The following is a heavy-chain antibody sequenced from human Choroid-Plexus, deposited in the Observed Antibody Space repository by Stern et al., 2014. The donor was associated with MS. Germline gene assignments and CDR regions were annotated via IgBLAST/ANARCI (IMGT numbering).Heavy chain of an antibody. CDR1: GFTFGSCA. CDR3: AKDRQYLTYFFEH. J-gene: IGHJ5*02. CDR2: VSYDGSNK. D-gene: IGHD2/OR15-2a*01. V-gene: IGHV3-30*18. Sequence: VQLEESGGGVVQPGRPLRLSCVASGFTFGSCAMPWVRQAPGKGLEWVAGVSYDGSNKYYADSVKGRFTISRDNSQNTLYMQMSSLRPEDTAVYYCAKDRQYLTYFFEHWGQGSLVTVSS.